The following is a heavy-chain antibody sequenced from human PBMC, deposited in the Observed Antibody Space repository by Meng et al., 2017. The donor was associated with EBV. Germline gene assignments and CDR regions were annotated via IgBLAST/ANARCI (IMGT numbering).Heavy chain of an antibody. CDR1: GGSFSGYY. V-gene: IGHV4-34*01. CDR2: INHSGST. CDR3: ARGRWLQPGSYFDY. D-gene: IGHD5-24*01. J-gene: IGHJ4*02. Sequence: HHQQWGGGRLMPSETLSLTCAVVGGSFSGYYCSWIRQHPGKRLVWIGGINHSGSTNYNPSLKSRVTITLDTTKNQFSLKLISVTAADTAVYYCARGRWLQPGSYFDYWGQGTLVTVSS.